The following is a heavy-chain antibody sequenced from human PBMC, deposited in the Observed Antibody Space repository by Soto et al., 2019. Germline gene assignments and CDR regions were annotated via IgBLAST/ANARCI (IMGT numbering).Heavy chain of an antibody. V-gene: IGHV1-2*02. CDR3: ASGPGSGSALGFDY. CDR1: GYTFTGYY. J-gene: IGHJ4*02. Sequence: QVQLVQSGAEVKKPGASVKVSCKASGYTFTGYYMHWVRQAPGPGLEWMGWINPNSGGTNYAQKFQGRVTMTSDTSISTAYREPGRLRADETAVSYCASGPGSGSALGFDYWGQGTLVTVAS. D-gene: IGHD3-10*01. CDR2: INPNSGGT.